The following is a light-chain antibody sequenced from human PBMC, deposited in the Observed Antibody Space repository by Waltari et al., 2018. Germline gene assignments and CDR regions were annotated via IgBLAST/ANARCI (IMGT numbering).Light chain of an antibody. V-gene: IGKV1-17*01. Sequence: DIQMTQSPSSLSASVGDTVTITCRASQGISSYLNWFQQKPGKAPKLLIYAASSLESGVPSRFSGSGSGTEFTLTINSLQPEDFATYYCLQHNSYPLTFGGGTKVEIK. CDR2: AAS. CDR1: QGISSY. CDR3: LQHNSYPLT. J-gene: IGKJ4*01.